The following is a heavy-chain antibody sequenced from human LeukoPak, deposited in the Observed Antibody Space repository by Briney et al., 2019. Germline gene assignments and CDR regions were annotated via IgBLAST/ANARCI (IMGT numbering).Heavy chain of an antibody. J-gene: IGHJ4*02. CDR3: RVFRSSGYLDY. Sequence: SETLSLTCTVSGGSISSSTYYWGWIRQPPGKGLEWIGNIYYTGSTYYNPSLKSRVTISVDTSKNQFSLNLSSVTAADTAVYYCRVFRSSGYLDYWGQGTLVTVSS. CDR1: GGSISSSTYY. D-gene: IGHD3-22*01. V-gene: IGHV4-39*01. CDR2: IYYTGST.